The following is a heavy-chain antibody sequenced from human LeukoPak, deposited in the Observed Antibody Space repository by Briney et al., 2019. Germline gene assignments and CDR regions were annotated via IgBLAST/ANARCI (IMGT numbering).Heavy chain of an antibody. Sequence: PSETLSLTCAVYGGSFSGYYWNWIRQPPGKGLEWIGEINHSGNTNYNPSLKSRDTISVDTSKNQFSLKLSSVTAADTAVYYCAREGSGSHYPSHFDYWGQGTLVTVSS. V-gene: IGHV4-34*01. CDR2: INHSGNT. J-gene: IGHJ4*02. CDR1: GGSFSGYY. CDR3: AREGSGSHYPSHFDY. D-gene: IGHD3-10*01.